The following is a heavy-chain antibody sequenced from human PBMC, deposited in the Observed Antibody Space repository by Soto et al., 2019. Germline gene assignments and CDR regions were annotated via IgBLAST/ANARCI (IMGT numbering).Heavy chain of an antibody. V-gene: IGHV1-69*13. D-gene: IGHD3-22*01. CDR1: GGTFSSYA. CDR2: IIPIFGTA. J-gene: IGHJ3*02. CDR3: ASDVTDYYDSSGYYPGGAFDI. Sequence: RASVKVSCKASGGTFSSYAISWVRQAPGQGLEWMGGIIPIFGTANYAQKFQGRVTITADESTSTAYMELSSLRSEDTAVYYCASDVTDYYDSSGYYPGGAFDIWGQGTMVTVSS.